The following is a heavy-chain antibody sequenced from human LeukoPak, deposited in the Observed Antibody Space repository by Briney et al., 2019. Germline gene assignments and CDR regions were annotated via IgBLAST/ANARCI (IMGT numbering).Heavy chain of an antibody. CDR2: ISSSGSTI. D-gene: IGHD3-10*02. J-gene: IGHJ6*04. CDR1: GFTFSDHD. V-gene: IGHV3-11*04. CDR3: AELGITMIGGV. Sequence: GGSLRLSCAASGFTFSDHDMDWVRQAPGKGLEWVSYISSSGSTIYYADSVKGRFTISRDNAKNSLYLQMNSLRAEDTAVYYCAELGITMIGGVWGKGTTVTISS.